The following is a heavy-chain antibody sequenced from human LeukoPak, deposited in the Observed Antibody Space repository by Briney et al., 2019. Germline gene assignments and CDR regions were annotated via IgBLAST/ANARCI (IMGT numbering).Heavy chain of an antibody. Sequence: SETLSLTCTVSGGSISSYYWSWIRQPPGKGLEWIGYIYYSGSTNYNPSLKSRVTISVDTSKNQFSLKLSSVTAADTAVYYCARGGWDKRDYDSSGYYPPWSPFDYWGQGTLVTVSS. J-gene: IGHJ4*02. D-gene: IGHD3-22*01. V-gene: IGHV4-59*01. CDR1: GGSISSYY. CDR3: ARGGWDKRDYDSSGYYPPWSPFDY. CDR2: IYYSGST.